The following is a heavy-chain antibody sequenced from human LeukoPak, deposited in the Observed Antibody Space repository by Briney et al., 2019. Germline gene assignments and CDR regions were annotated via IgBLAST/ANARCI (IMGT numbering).Heavy chain of an antibody. V-gene: IGHV3-23*01. CDR3: AKGQELDDGVFDS. CDR2: IRSNGDTT. Sequence: PGGSLRLSCAASGFTFRSIAMNWVRQAPGKGLEWVSSIRSNGDTTYNADSVKGRFTISRDNSKNTLYLQMNRLRVEDTAIYYCAKGQELDDGVFDSWGQGTLVTVSS. D-gene: IGHD1-1*01. CDR1: GFTFRSIA. J-gene: IGHJ4*02.